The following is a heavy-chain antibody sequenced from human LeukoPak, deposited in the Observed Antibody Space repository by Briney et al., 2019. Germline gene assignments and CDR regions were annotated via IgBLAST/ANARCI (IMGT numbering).Heavy chain of an antibody. J-gene: IGHJ4*02. Sequence: SETLSLTCTVSGCSISSFYWSWIRQPPGKGLEWIGYIYYSGNTKYNASLKSRVTILVDTSKNQFSLKLSSVTAADTAVYYCARDQRLGTFDYWGQGTLVTVSS. V-gene: IGHV4-59*01. D-gene: IGHD3-16*01. CDR1: GCSISSFY. CDR3: ARDQRLGTFDY. CDR2: IYYSGNT.